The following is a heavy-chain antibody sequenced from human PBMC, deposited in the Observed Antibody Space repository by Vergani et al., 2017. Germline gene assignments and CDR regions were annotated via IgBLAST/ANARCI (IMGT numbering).Heavy chain of an antibody. J-gene: IGHJ5*02. CDR1: GFTFSACP. V-gene: IGHV3-23*01. CDR2: ISARYPST. D-gene: IGHD6-19*01. CDR3: ASDTHSGQRADR. Sequence: EVQLLQSGGGVIQPGGSVRLSCAASGFTFSACPMTWVRQAPGKGLEWVSAISARYPSTYYADSVKGRFTISRDNSRGSLSLQMNRLRGEDTAVYYCASDTHSGQRADRWGQGILVTVTS.